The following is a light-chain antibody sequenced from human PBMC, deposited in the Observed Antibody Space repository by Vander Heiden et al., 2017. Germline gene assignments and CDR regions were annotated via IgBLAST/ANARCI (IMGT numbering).Light chain of an antibody. V-gene: IGLV2-23*02. J-gene: IGLJ2*01. CDR1: SSDVGSYNL. Sequence: SALTQPASVSGSPGQSLTISCTGTSSDVGSYNLVSWYQQHPGKAPKLMIYEVSKRPAGVSNRFSGSKSGNTASLTISGRQAEDEADYYCCSDAGSSTLVFGGGTKLTVL. CDR2: EVS. CDR3: CSDAGSSTLV.